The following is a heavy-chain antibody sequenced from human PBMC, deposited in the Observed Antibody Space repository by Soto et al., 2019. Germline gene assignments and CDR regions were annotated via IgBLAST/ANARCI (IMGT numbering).Heavy chain of an antibody. CDR3: AREFGERGPARYYYYGMDV. CDR2: INWNGGST. J-gene: IGHJ6*02. CDR1: GFTFDDYG. D-gene: IGHD3-16*01. Sequence: GGSLRLSCAASGFTFDDYGMSWVRQAPGKGLEWVSGINWNGGSTGYADSVKGRFTISRDNAKNSLYLQMNSLRAEDTALYYCAREFGERGPARYYYYGMDVWGQGTTVTVSS. V-gene: IGHV3-20*04.